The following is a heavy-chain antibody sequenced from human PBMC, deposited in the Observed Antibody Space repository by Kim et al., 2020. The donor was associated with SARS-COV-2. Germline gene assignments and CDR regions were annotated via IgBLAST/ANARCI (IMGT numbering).Heavy chain of an antibody. D-gene: IGHD2-15*01. V-gene: IGHV4-30-2*01. CDR3: ARGALRWGSGPTVGLDI. CDR1: GGSISSGGYS. J-gene: IGHJ3*02. CDR2: IYHSGTT. Sequence: SETLSLTCAVSGGSISSGGYSWSWVRQPPGKGLEWIGYIYHSGTTYYNPSLKSRVTISVERSKNQFSLKLSSVTAADTAVYYCARGALRWGSGPTVGLDIWGQGTMVTVSS.